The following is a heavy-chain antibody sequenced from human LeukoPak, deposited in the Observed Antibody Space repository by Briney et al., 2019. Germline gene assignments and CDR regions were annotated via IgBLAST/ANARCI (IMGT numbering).Heavy chain of an antibody. V-gene: IGHV4-59*01. CDR1: GDSISSYF. CDR2: LHNGVHT. Sequence: MSSETLSLTYTVPGDSISSYFWSWIRQPPGKGLEWIGYLHNGVHTNYNPSLKSRVAISGDTSKNQVSLKLTSVTAADTAVYYCAATIKRDYGDTNLDYWGQGTLVTVSS. J-gene: IGHJ4*02. D-gene: IGHD4/OR15-4a*01. CDR3: AATIKRDYGDTNLDY.